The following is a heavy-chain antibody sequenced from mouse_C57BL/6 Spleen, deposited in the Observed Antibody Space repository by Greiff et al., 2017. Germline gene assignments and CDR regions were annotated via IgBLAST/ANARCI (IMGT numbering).Heavy chain of an antibody. J-gene: IGHJ1*03. CDR2: ISSGSSTI. CDR1: GFTFSDYG. V-gene: IGHV5-17*01. CDR3: AKSLYYGSSYGYFDV. D-gene: IGHD1-1*01. Sequence: EVTLVESGGGLVKPGGSLKLSCAASGFTFSDYGMHWVRQAPEKGLEWVAYISSGSSTIYYADTVKGRFTISRDNAKNTLFLQMTSLRSEDTAMYYCAKSLYYGSSYGYFDVWGTGTTVTVSS.